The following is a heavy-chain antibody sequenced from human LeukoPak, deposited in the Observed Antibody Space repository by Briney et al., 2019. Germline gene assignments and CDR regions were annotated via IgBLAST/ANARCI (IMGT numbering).Heavy chain of an antibody. V-gene: IGHV3-20*04. D-gene: IGHD1-26*01. CDR1: GFTFEDHG. CDR2: ITWNGGSI. Sequence: PGGSLRLSCAASGFTFEDHGMNWVRQAPGKGLEWVSGITWNGGSIGYADSVKGRFTISRDNAKNSLYLQVSSLRAEDTALYYCARDRSYGAFASWGQGTLVTVSS. J-gene: IGHJ4*02. CDR3: ARDRSYGAFAS.